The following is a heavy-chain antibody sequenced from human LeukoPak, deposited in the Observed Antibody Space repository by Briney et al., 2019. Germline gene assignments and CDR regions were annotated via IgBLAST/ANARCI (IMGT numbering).Heavy chain of an antibody. J-gene: IGHJ4*02. Sequence: ASVKVSCKASGYTFTSYDINWVRQATGQGLEWMGGIIPIFGTANYAQKFQGRVTITADESTSTAYMELSSLRSEDTAVYYCARAGWFGEPMGYWGQGTLVTVSS. CDR2: IIPIFGTA. CDR3: ARAGWFGEPMGY. D-gene: IGHD3-10*01. V-gene: IGHV1-69*13. CDR1: GYTFTSYD.